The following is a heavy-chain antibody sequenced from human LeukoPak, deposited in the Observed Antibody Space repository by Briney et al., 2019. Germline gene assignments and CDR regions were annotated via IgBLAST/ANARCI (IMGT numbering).Heavy chain of an antibody. D-gene: IGHD7-27*01. Sequence: GGSLRLSCAASGFTFSSYGMQWVRQAPGEGLEWVAIIWYDGSNKYYADSVKGRFTISRDNSKNTLYLQMNSLRAEDTAVYYCARGLTNWYQVTGIDYWGQGTLVTVSS. CDR1: GFTFSSYG. V-gene: IGHV3-33*01. CDR3: ARGLTNWYQVTGIDY. CDR2: IWYDGSNK. J-gene: IGHJ4*02.